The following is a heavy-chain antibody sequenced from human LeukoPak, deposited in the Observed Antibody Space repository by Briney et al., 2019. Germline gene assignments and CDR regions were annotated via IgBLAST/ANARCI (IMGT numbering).Heavy chain of an antibody. CDR3: ARFGVDYDMDV. V-gene: IGHV4-59*11. Sequence: PSETLSLTCSVSGGSISGHYWTWIRQPPGKGLEWIGQIHYSGRPDYNPSLKSRVTISVDTSKNQLSLKVTSVTGADTAVYYCARFGVDYDMDVWGQGTTVTVSS. CDR1: GGSISGHY. D-gene: IGHD3-16*01. J-gene: IGHJ6*02. CDR2: IHYSGRP.